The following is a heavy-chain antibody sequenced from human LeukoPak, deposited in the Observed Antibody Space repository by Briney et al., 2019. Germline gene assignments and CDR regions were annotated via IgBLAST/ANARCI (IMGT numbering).Heavy chain of an antibody. CDR1: GFTFDDYG. D-gene: IGHD2-15*01. CDR3: ARDGTCSGGSCYGSYDAFDI. Sequence: PGGSLRLSCAASGFTFDDYGMSWVRQAPGKGLEWVSGINWNGGSTGYADSVKGRFTISRDNAKNSLYLQMNSLRAEDTALYYCARDGTCSGGSCYGSYDAFDIWGQGTMVTVSS. V-gene: IGHV3-20*04. J-gene: IGHJ3*02. CDR2: INWNGGST.